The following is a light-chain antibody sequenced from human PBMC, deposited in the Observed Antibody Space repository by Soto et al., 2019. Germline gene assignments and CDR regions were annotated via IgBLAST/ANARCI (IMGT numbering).Light chain of an antibody. J-gene: IGLJ3*02. Sequence: QSVLTQPPSVSGAPGQRVTISCTGSSSNIGAPYDVHWYQHLPGTAPKLLIYRNNNRPSGVPDRFSGSNSGTSASLAITGLQAEDEADYYCQSFDSSLNRWVFGGGTKLTVL. CDR3: QSFDSSLNRWV. CDR2: RNN. V-gene: IGLV1-40*01. CDR1: SSNIGAPYD.